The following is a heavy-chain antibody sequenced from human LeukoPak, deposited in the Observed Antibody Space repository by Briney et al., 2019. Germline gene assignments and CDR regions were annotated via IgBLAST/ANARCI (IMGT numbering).Heavy chain of an antibody. Sequence: GGSLRLSCAASGFTFSSYAMRWVRQAPGKGLEWVSAISGSGGRTYYADSVKGRFTISRDNSKNTLYLQMHSLRAEDTAVYYCAKVDDSSSWTGYFDYWGQGTLVTVSS. CDR1: GFTFSSYA. CDR2: ISGSGGRT. J-gene: IGHJ4*02. D-gene: IGHD6-13*01. CDR3: AKVDDSSSWTGYFDY. V-gene: IGHV3-23*01.